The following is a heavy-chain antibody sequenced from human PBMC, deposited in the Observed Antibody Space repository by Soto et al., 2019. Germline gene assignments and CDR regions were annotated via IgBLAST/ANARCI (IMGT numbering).Heavy chain of an antibody. Sequence: ASVKVSCKASGYTFTSYAMNWVRQAPGQGLEWMGWINTNTGNPTYAQGFTGRFVFSLDTSVSTAYLQICSLKAEDTAVYYCARQFRYSSGWYVSPFDYYSGMDVWGQGTTVTVSS. D-gene: IGHD6-19*01. CDR1: GYTFTSYA. CDR2: INTNTGNP. CDR3: ARQFRYSSGWYVSPFDYYSGMDV. V-gene: IGHV7-4-1*01. J-gene: IGHJ6*02.